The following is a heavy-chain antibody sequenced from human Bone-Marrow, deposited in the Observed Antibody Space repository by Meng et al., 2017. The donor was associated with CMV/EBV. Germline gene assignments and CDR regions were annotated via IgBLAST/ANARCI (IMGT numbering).Heavy chain of an antibody. V-gene: IGHV3-11*04. D-gene: IGHD2-2*01. J-gene: IGHJ4*02. CDR3: AREGGLECSSTSCYALHYFDY. CDR1: GFTFSDYY. CDR2: ISSSGSTI. Sequence: GESLKISCAASGFTFSDYYMSWIRQAPGKGLEWVSYISSSGSTIYYADSVKGRFTISRDNAKNSLYLQMNSLRAEDTAVYYCAREGGLECSSTSCYALHYFDYWGQGTLVTFSS.